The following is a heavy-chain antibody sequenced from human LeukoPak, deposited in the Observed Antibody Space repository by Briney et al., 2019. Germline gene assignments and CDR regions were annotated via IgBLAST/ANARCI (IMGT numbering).Heavy chain of an antibody. Sequence: SETLSLTCTVSGGSISSYYWSWIRQPPGKGLEWIGYIYYSGSTNYNPSLKNRVTISVDTSKNQFSLKLSSVTAADTAVYYCGIDGCPTVMGSGDAFDIWGQGTMVTVSS. CDR2: IYYSGST. V-gene: IGHV4-59*01. CDR3: GIDGCPTVMGSGDAFDI. D-gene: IGHD4-17*01. J-gene: IGHJ3*02. CDR1: GGSISSYY.